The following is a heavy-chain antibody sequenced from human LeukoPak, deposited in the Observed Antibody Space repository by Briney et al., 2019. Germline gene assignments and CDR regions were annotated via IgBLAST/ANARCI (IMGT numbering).Heavy chain of an antibody. CDR3: ARRQCTSSSCYSFDY. J-gene: IGHJ4*02. D-gene: IGHD3-22*01. CDR2: ISSYNGNT. V-gene: IGHV1-18*01. CDR1: GYTFTSYD. Sequence: ASVKVSCKXSGYTFTSYDIDWVRQAPGQGLEWMGWISSYNGNTNYAEKFQGRLTMTTDTSTSTAYMELRSLRSDDTAVYYCARRQCTSSSCYSFDYWGQGTLVTVSS.